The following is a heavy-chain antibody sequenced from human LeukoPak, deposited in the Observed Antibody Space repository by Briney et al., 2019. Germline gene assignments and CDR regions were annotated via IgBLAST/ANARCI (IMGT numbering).Heavy chain of an antibody. CDR1: GGSFSGYY. J-gene: IGHJ4*02. D-gene: IGHD6-13*01. Sequence: SETLSLTCAVYGGSFSGYYWGWIRQPPGKGLEWIGSIYYSGSTYYNPSLKSRVTISVDTSKNQFSLKLTSVTAADTAVYYCARSAIGTADFDFWGQGTLVTVSS. V-gene: IGHV4-34*01. CDR2: IYYSGST. CDR3: ARSAIGTADFDF.